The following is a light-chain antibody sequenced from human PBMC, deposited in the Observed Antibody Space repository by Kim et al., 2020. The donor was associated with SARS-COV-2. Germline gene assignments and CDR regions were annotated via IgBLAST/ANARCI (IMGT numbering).Light chain of an antibody. CDR3: QQYDNWPQT. Sequence: EIVMTQSPATLSVSPGERATLSCRASQSVRSQLAWYQQKPGQAPRLVIYGASTRATDIPARFSGSGSGTEFSLTISSLQSEDIAVYYCQQYDNWPQTFGQGTKVDIK. CDR1: QSVRSQ. CDR2: GAS. V-gene: IGKV3-15*01. J-gene: IGKJ1*01.